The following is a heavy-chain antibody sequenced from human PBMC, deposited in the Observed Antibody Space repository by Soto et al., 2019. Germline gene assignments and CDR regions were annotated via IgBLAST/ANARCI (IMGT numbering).Heavy chain of an antibody. CDR3: ARISTIVWGGTSYYFYFYMDV. CDR2: IFSNDEK. CDR1: GFSLSNTRMG. Sequence: QVTLRESGPVLVKPTEPLTLTCTVSGFSLSNTRMGVSWIRQPPGKALEWLAHIFSNDEKSYSTSLKNRVTISKDTSKSQVVLRMTNMDPVDTATYYCARISTIVWGGTSYYFYFYMDVWGKGTAVTVSS. D-gene: IGHD3-10*01. J-gene: IGHJ6*03. V-gene: IGHV2-26*01.